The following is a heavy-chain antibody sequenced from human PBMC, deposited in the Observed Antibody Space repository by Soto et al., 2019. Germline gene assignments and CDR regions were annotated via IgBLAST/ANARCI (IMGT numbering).Heavy chain of an antibody. J-gene: IGHJ6*02. D-gene: IGHD2-15*01. Sequence: GGSLRLSCAASGFTFSSYAMSWVRQAPGKGLEWVSAISGSGGSTYYADSVKGRFTISRDNSKNTLYLQMNSLRAEDTAVYYCDKGVDVVGRSACYYYYGVDAWGQGTTVTVSS. CDR1: GFTFSSYA. V-gene: IGHV3-23*01. CDR2: ISGSGGST. CDR3: DKGVDVVGRSACYYYYGVDA.